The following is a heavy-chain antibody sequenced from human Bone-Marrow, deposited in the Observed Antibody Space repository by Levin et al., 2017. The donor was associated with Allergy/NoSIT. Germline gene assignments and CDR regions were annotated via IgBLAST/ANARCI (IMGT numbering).Heavy chain of an antibody. J-gene: IGHJ6*02. Sequence: LSLTCAASGFTFTTYSLHWVRQAPGKGLDWVAVISYDGSNQYYAESVKGRFNISRDNSKNTLYLQMNSLRPEDTAVYYCARGGRSGYYYGLDVWGQGTTVIVSS. CDR1: GFTFTTYS. V-gene: IGHV3-30-3*01. CDR3: ARGGRSGYYYGLDV. CDR2: ISYDGSNQ. D-gene: IGHD3-3*01.